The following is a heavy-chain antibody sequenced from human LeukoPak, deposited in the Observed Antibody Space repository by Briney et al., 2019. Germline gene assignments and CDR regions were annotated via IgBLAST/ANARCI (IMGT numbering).Heavy chain of an antibody. CDR3: ASLGGYYESSNSSQLETFDI. J-gene: IGHJ3*02. V-gene: IGHV4-59*01. CDR2: IHNTGSS. D-gene: IGHD3-22*01. CDR1: GGSIRGYY. Sequence: SETLSLTCSVSGGSIRGYYWNWIRQPPGKGLEWIGYIHNTGSSNYNPSLKSRATFSVDTSEKQLSLRLNSVTAADTAVYYCASLGGYYESSNSSQLETFDIWGQGTMVTVSS.